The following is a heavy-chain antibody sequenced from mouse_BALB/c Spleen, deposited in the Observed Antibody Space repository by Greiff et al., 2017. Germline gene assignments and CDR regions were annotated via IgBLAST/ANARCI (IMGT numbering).Heavy chain of an antibody. J-gene: IGHJ3*01. CDR1: GDSITSGY. D-gene: IGHD4-1*01. CDR2: ISYSGST. CDR3: ARFPSNWDVAWFAY. V-gene: IGHV3-8*02. Sequence: DVKLQESGPSLVKPSQTLSLTCSVTGDSITSGYWNWIRKFPGNKLEYMGYISYSGSTYYNPSLKSRISITRDTSKNQYYLQLNSVTTEDTATYYCARFPSNWDVAWFAYWGQGTLVTVSA.